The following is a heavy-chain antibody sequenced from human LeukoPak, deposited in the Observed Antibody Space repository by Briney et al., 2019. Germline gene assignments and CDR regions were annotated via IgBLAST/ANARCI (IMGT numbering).Heavy chain of an antibody. CDR3: ARVDSSGYSVY. J-gene: IGHJ4*02. V-gene: IGHV3-21*01. CDR1: GFTFSSYS. D-gene: IGHD3-22*01. CDR2: ISSSSSYI. Sequence: GGSLRLSCAASGFTFSSYSMNWVRQAPGKGLEWVSSISSSSSYIYYADSVKGRSTISRDNAKNSLYPQMNSLRAEDTAVYYCARVDSSGYSVYWGQGTLVTVSS.